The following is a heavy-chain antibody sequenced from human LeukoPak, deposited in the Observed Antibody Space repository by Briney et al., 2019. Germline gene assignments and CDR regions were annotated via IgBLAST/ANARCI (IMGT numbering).Heavy chain of an antibody. V-gene: IGHV3-74*01. CDR2: VGTDGSST. Sequence: GGSLRLSCAASGFTFSNYWMDWVRQVPGKGPVWVSRVGTDGSSTAYADYVKGRFTISRDNAKNTLYLQMNSLRVEDTAVYYCTRDKYGGNSNAFDIWGQGTLVTVSS. CDR3: TRDKYGGNSNAFDI. J-gene: IGHJ3*02. CDR1: GFTFSNYW. D-gene: IGHD4-23*01.